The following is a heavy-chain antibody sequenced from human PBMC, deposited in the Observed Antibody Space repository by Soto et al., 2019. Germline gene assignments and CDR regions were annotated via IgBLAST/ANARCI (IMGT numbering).Heavy chain of an antibody. CDR3: ARVTGLTGYPDAFDI. V-gene: IGHV4-34*01. Sequence: QVQLQQWGAGLLKPSETLSLTCAVYGGSFSGYYWSWIRQPPGKGLEWIGEINHSGRTNYNPSLKSRVTISVDTSKNQFSLKLSSVTAADTAVYYCARVTGLTGYPDAFDIWGQGTMVTVSS. CDR1: GGSFSGYY. CDR2: INHSGRT. J-gene: IGHJ3*02. D-gene: IGHD3-9*01.